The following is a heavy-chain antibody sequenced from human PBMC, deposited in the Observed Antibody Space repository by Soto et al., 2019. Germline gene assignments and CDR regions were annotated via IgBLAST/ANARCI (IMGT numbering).Heavy chain of an antibody. J-gene: IGHJ6*02. CDR1: GYTFTSYG. Sequence: QVQLVQSGAEVKKPGASVQVSCKASGYTFTSYGISWVRQAPGQGLEWMGWISAYNGNTNYAQKLQGRVTMNTDTSTSTAYMELRSLRSDDTAVYYCARYKRRYCTNCVCYFSYYGMDVWGQGTTGTGSS. D-gene: IGHD2-8*01. CDR2: ISAYNGNT. CDR3: ARYKRRYCTNCVCYFSYYGMDV. V-gene: IGHV1-18*01.